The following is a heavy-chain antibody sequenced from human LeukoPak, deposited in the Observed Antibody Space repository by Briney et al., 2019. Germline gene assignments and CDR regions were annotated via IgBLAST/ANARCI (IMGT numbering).Heavy chain of an antibody. CDR2: INPNNGNT. J-gene: IGHJ4*02. CDR1: GYTFTGYY. D-gene: IGHD3-22*01. Sequence: ASVKVSCKASGYTFTGYYMHWVRQAPGQGPEWMGRINPNNGNTNYAQKLQGRVTMTTDTSTSTAYMELRSLRSDDTAVYYCARREGGTNYYDSSGYSGYWGQGTLVTVSS. CDR3: ARREGGTNYYDSSGYSGY. V-gene: IGHV1-18*04.